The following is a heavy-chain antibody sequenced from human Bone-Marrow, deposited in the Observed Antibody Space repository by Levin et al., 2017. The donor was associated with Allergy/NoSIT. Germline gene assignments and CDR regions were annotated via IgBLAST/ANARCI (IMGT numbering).Heavy chain of an antibody. Sequence: PGGSLRLSCAASGFTFSNYAMNWVRLAPGEGLEWVSAINSRGNTPYYADSVKGRFTISRDNSKNTLYLQMNSLRADDTAVYYCAKDVSQHSDPGDRFDYWGQGTLVTVSS. J-gene: IGHJ4*02. CDR3: AKDVSQHSDPGDRFDY. D-gene: IGHD2-21*02. V-gene: IGHV3-23*01. CDR2: INSRGNTP. CDR1: GFTFSNYA.